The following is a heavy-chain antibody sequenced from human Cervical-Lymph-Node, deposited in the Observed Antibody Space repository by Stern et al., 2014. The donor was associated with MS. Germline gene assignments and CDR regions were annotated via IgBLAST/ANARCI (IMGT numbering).Heavy chain of an antibody. Sequence: QVQLQESGPGLVKPSETLSLTCTVSGGSISGYYWSWIRQPPGKGLEWIGYIYYSGSTNYNPSLKSRVTISLDTSKNQFSLNLSSVTAADTAVYYCARHQEQLVPFTWFDPWGQGTLVTVSS. CDR1: GGSISGYY. V-gene: IGHV4-59*08. J-gene: IGHJ5*02. D-gene: IGHD6-6*01. CDR3: ARHQEQLVPFTWFDP. CDR2: IYYSGST.